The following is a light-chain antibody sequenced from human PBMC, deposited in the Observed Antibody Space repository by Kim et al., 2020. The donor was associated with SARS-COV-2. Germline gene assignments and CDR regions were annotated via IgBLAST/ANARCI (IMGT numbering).Light chain of an antibody. CDR1: QSISNW. Sequence: DIQMTQSPFTLSASVGDRVTITCRASQSISNWLAWYQQKPGRAPKVLIYDASNLESGVPSRFSGSGSGTEFTLTISSLQPDDFATYYCQQYKNYSPWTFGQGTKVDIK. J-gene: IGKJ1*01. V-gene: IGKV1-5*01. CDR2: DAS. CDR3: QQYKNYSPWT.